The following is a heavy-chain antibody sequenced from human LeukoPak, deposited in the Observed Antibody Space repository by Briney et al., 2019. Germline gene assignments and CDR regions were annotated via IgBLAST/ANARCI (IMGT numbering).Heavy chain of an antibody. D-gene: IGHD1-26*01. V-gene: IGHV3-13*01. CDR3: ARARIVGATGYYFDY. CDR2: IGTAGDT. CDR1: GFTFSSYD. J-gene: IGHJ4*02. Sequence: GGSLRLSCAASGFTFSSYDMHWVRQATGKGLEWVSAIGTAGDTYYPGSVKGRFTISRENAKNSLYLQMNSLRAGDTAVYYCARARIVGATGYYFDYWGQGTLVTVSS.